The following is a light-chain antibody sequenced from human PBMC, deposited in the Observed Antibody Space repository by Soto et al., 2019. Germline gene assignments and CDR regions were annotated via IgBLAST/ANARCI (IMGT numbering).Light chain of an antibody. CDR3: QQYYSTPIT. Sequence: DIVMTQSPDSLAVSLGERAAIICRSSQSVLYSSNNKNYLAWYQQKPGQPPKLLIYWASTRESGVPDRFSGSRSGTDVTLTISSLQAEDVAVYYYQQYYSTPITFGQGTRLEIK. J-gene: IGKJ5*01. CDR1: QSVLYSSNNKNY. CDR2: WAS. V-gene: IGKV4-1*01.